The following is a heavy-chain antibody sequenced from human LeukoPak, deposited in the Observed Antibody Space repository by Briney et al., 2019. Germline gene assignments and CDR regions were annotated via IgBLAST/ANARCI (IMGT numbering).Heavy chain of an antibody. V-gene: IGHV4-59*01. Sequence: SETLSLTCTVSGGSISSYHWSWIRQPPGKGLESIGYIYSSGSTHYNPSLKSRVTISVDTSKNQFSLKLSSVTAADTAIYYCAKDFAVGPIGDAFDIWGQGTMVTVSS. CDR2: IYSSGST. CDR1: GGSISSYH. D-gene: IGHD6-19*01. CDR3: AKDFAVGPIGDAFDI. J-gene: IGHJ3*02.